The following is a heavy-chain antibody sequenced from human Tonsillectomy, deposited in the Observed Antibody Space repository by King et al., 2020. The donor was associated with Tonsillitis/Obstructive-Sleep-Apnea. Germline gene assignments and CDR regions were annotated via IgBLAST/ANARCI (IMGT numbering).Heavy chain of an antibody. CDR1: GGSFIGSS. V-gene: IGHV4-34*01. CDR3: ATDRGSLAAVD. J-gene: IGHJ4*02. Sequence: VHLQQWGAGLLKPSETLSVTCAVNGGSFIGSSWTWIRHPPEKGLEWIGEINHGGSTTYNPSLQSRVTISLDTSTNQISLILTSVTAADTAVYYCATDRGSLAAVDWGQGTPVTVSS. CDR2: INHGGST. D-gene: IGHD3-16*01.